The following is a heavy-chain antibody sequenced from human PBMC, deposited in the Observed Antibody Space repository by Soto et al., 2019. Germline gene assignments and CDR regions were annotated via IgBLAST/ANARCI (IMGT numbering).Heavy chain of an antibody. Sequence: QVQLQESGPGLVKPSETLSLTCTVSGGSISSYYWSWIRQPPGKGLEWIGYIYYSGSTNYNPSLKSRVTISVDTSKNQFSLKLSSVTAADTAVYYCARMNSDYRIYYYGMDVWGQGTTVTVSS. D-gene: IGHD4-4*01. CDR2: IYYSGST. J-gene: IGHJ6*02. CDR3: ARMNSDYRIYYYGMDV. V-gene: IGHV4-59*01. CDR1: GGSISSYY.